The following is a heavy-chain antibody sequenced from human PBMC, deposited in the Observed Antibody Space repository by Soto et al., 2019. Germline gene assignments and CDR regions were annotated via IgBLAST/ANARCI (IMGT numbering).Heavy chain of an antibody. V-gene: IGHV1-8*01. CDR1: GYTFTSYD. D-gene: IGHD5-12*01. CDR3: ARGREWLRPGDFDY. Sequence: ASVKVSCKASGYTFTSYDINWVRQATGQGLEWMGWMNPNSGNTGYAQKFQGRVTMTRNTSISTAYMELSILRSEDTAVYYCARGREWLRPGDFDYWGQGTLVTVSS. J-gene: IGHJ4*02. CDR2: MNPNSGNT.